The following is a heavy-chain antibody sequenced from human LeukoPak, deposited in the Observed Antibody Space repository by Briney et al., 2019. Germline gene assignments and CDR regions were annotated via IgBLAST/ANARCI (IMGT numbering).Heavy chain of an antibody. J-gene: IGHJ3*02. CDR3: ARDWRGITMMVVDNDAFDI. Sequence: GASVKVSCKASGYTFTSYYMHWVRQAPGQGLEWMGIINPSGGSTSYAQKFQGRVTMTRDTSTSTVYMELSSLRSEDTAVYYCARDWRGITMMVVDNDAFDIWGQGTMVTVSS. V-gene: IGHV1-46*01. CDR2: INPSGGST. CDR1: GYTFTSYY. D-gene: IGHD3-22*01.